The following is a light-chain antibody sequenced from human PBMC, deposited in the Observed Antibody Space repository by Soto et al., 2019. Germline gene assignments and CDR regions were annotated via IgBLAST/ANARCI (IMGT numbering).Light chain of an antibody. J-gene: IGKJ4*01. V-gene: IGKV3-15*01. CDR2: GAS. CDR1: QRVSNH. CDR3: QQYNNWPPLT. Sequence: EIVMTQTPVTLSVSPGDTATLSCRASQRVSNHFAWYQQKPDQAPRLLIYGASTRATGIPARFSGSGSGTEFTLTISSLQSEDFAVYYCQQYNNWPPLTFGGGTKVDI.